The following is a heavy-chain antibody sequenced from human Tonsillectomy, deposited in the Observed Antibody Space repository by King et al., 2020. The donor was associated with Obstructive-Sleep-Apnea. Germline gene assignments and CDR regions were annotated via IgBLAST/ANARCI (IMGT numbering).Heavy chain of an antibody. CDR2: ISWNDDK. J-gene: IGHJ5*02. V-gene: IGHV2-5*01. CDR1: GFSLSTRGVG. D-gene: IGHD2-2*01. CDR3: AHRLLPAGGWFDP. Sequence: ITLKESGPTLVKPTQTLTLTCTFSGFSLSTRGVGVGWIRQPPGKALEWLALISWNDDKKYRPSLKTRPSITKDTSKNQVVLALTYMDPEDTGTYYCAHRLLPAGGWFDPWGQGTLVTVSS.